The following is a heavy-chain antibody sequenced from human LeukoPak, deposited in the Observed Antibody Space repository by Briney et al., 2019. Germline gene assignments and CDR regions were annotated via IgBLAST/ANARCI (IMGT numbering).Heavy chain of an antibody. CDR3: ARGVVVDPPYFDY. J-gene: IGHJ4*02. V-gene: IGHV4-34*01. D-gene: IGHD2-21*01. CDR2: INHSGST. Sequence: SETLSLTCAVYGGSFSGYYWSWIRQPPGKGLEWIGEINHSGSTNYNPSLKSRVTISVDTSKNQFSLKLSSVTAADTAVYYCARGVVVDPPYFDYWGQGTLVTVSS. CDR1: GGSFSGYY.